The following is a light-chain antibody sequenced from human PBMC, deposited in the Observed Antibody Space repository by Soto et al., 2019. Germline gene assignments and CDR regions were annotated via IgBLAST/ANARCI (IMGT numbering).Light chain of an antibody. CDR3: GTWDNSLSAYV. J-gene: IGLJ1*01. Sequence: QSALTQPPSVSAAPGQKVTISCSGSGSNIGNNFVSWYQHSPGTAPKLLIYDNNKRPSGIPDRFSGSKSGTSATLGITGLQTGDEADYYCGTWDNSLSAYVFGPGTKVTVL. CDR1: GSNIGNNF. V-gene: IGLV1-51*01. CDR2: DNN.